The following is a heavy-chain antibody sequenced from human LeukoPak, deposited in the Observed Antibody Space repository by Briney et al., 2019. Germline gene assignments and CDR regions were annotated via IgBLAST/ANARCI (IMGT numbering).Heavy chain of an antibody. V-gene: IGHV4-59*08. D-gene: IGHD6-19*01. J-gene: IGHJ4*02. Sequence: PSETLSLTCTVSGGSISSYYWSWIRQPPGKGLEWIGYVYYSGSTNYNPSLKSRVTISVDTSKNQFSLKLSSVTAADTAVYYCARRGFSSGWSTIDYWGQGTLVTVSS. CDR2: VYYSGST. CDR1: GGSISSYY. CDR3: ARRGFSSGWSTIDY.